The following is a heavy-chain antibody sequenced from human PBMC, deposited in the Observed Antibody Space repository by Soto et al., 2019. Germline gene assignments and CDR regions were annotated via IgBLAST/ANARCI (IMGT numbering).Heavy chain of an antibody. CDR1: GFTFSSYA. V-gene: IGHV3-30-3*01. CDR3: AREGSSPLGEMGGMDV. Sequence: VQLVESGGGVVQPGRSLRLSCAASGFTFSSYAMHWVRQAPGKGLEWVAVISYDGSNKYYADSVKGRFTISRDNSKNTRYLQMNSLRAEDTAVYYCAREGSSPLGEMGGMDVWGQGTTVTVSS. CDR2: ISYDGSNK. J-gene: IGHJ6*02. D-gene: IGHD6-13*01.